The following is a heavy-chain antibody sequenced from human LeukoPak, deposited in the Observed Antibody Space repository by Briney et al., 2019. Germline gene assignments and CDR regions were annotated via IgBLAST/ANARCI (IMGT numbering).Heavy chain of an antibody. J-gene: IGHJ6*03. CDR3: AKGRSYYYYMDV. Sequence: GGSLRLSCAASGFTFSSYGMHRVRQAPGKGLEWVAFIRYDGSNKYYADSVKGRFTISRDNSKNTLYLQMNSLRAEDTAVYYCAKGRSYYYYMDVWGKGTTVTISS. V-gene: IGHV3-30*02. CDR1: GFTFSSYG. CDR2: IRYDGSNK.